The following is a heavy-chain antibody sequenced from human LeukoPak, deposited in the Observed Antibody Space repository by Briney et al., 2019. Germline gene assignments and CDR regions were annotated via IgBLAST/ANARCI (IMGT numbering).Heavy chain of an antibody. CDR1: GGSISSHF. D-gene: IGHD3-3*02. Sequence: SETLSLTCTVSGGSISSHFWSWIRQPPGKGLEWIGRIHSGGTTNYNPSLMSRVTLSIDKSKKYISLILTSVTAADTALYYCARDNGSGYTKGYEHYYYYLDVWGKGTTVTVSS. J-gene: IGHJ6*03. V-gene: IGHV4-4*07. CDR3: ARDNGSGYTKGYEHYYYYLDV. CDR2: IHSGGTT.